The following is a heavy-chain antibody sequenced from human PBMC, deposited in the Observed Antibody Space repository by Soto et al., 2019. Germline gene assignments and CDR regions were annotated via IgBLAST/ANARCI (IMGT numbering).Heavy chain of an antibody. V-gene: IGHV1-18*01. D-gene: IGHD1-26*01. CDR1: GYTFTSYG. J-gene: IGHJ2*01. CDR2: ISAYNGNT. CDR3: ARHVGFYWYFDL. Sequence: GASVKVSCKASGYTFTSYGISWVRQAPGQGLEWMGWISAYNGNTYYAESVRGRFTISTDNFKDTLYLQMNSLRVDDTAMYYCARHVGFYWYFDLWGRGPRFTASP.